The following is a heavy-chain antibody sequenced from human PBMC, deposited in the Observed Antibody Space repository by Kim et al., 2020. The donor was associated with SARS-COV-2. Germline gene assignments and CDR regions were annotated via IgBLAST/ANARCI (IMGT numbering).Heavy chain of an antibody. CDR3: ARERESFEVDCGGDCYYNWFDP. J-gene: IGHJ5*02. CDR1: GGSFSGYY. V-gene: IGHV4-34*01. D-gene: IGHD2-21*02. CDR2: INHSGST. Sequence: SETLSLTCAVYGGSFSGYYWSWIRQPPGKGLEWIGEINHSGSTNYNPSLKSRVTISVDTSKNQFSLKLSSVTAADTAVYYCARERESFEVDCGGDCYYNWFDPWGQGTLVTVSS.